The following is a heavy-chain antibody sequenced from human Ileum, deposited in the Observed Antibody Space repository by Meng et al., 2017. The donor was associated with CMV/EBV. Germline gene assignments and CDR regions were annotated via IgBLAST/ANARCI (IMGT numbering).Heavy chain of an antibody. Sequence: GESLKISCAASGFTFSDHYMDWVRQAPGKGLEWVGRVRNKANGYTAGHAASVRGRFSVSRDDSMNSLFLQMNSLKIEDTAVYYCASDPTIATPEGYWGRGTLVTVSS. CDR1: GFTFSDHY. V-gene: IGHV3-72*01. CDR2: VRNKANGYTA. D-gene: IGHD2-15*01. CDR3: ASDPTIATPEGY. J-gene: IGHJ4*02.